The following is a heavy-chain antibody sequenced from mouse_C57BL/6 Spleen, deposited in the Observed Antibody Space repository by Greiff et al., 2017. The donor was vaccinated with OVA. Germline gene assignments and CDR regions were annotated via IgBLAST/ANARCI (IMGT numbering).Heavy chain of an antibody. CDR1: GYTFTDYN. J-gene: IGHJ4*01. CDR2: INPNNGGT. D-gene: IGHD2-1*01. CDR3: AREGGNYRYYAMDY. Sequence: EVQLQQSGPELVKPGASVKIPCKASGYTFTDYNMDWVKQSHGKSLEWIGDINPNNGGTIYNQKFKGKATLTVDKSSSTAYMELRSLTSEDTAVYYCAREGGNYRYYAMDYWGQGTSVTVSS. V-gene: IGHV1-18*01.